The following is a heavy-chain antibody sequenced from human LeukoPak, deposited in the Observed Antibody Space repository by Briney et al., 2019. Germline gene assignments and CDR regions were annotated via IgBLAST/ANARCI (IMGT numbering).Heavy chain of an antibody. CDR3: ARKTAMVFNWFDP. Sequence: ASVKVSCKASGGTFSSYAISWVRQAPGQGLEWMGWINPNSGGTNYAQKFQGRVTMTRDTSISTAYMELSRLRSDDTAVYYCARKTAMVFNWFDPWGQGTLVTVSS. V-gene: IGHV1-2*02. D-gene: IGHD5-18*01. CDR2: INPNSGGT. J-gene: IGHJ5*02. CDR1: GGTFSSYA.